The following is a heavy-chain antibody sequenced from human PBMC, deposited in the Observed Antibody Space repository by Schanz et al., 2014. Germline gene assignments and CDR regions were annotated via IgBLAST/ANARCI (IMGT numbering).Heavy chain of an antibody. V-gene: IGHV3-7*03. D-gene: IGHD4-4*01. Sequence: DVQLVESGGGLVQPGGSLRLSCAASEFTFSSYWMSWVRQAPGKGLEWVANINEDGSEKYYVDSVKGRFTISRVNAKNSLYLQMNSLRAEDTALYYCAKDRQTTVNRVGYYYGMDVWGQGTTVTVSS. CDR1: EFTFSSYW. CDR2: INEDGSEK. J-gene: IGHJ6*02. CDR3: AKDRQTTVNRVGYYYGMDV.